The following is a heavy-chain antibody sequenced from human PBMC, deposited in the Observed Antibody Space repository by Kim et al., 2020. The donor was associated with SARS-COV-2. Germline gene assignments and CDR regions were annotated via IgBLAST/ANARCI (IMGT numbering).Heavy chain of an antibody. V-gene: IGHV3-23*01. CDR1: GFTFISYA. Sequence: GGSLRLSCAPSGFTFISYAMSWVRQAPGEGLEWVSLISGSGGTTNYADSVKGRFTISRDNSKSTVYLQMNRLRAEDTAVYYCAKDRSGGSGTYSNFDYWGQGTLVTVSS. D-gene: IGHD3-10*01. J-gene: IGHJ4*02. CDR3: AKDRSGGSGTYSNFDY. CDR2: ISGSGGTT.